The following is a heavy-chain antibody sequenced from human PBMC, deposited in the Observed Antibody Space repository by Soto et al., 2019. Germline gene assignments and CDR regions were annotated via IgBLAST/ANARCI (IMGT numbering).Heavy chain of an antibody. CDR1: GFTFSNSA. J-gene: IGHJ3*02. D-gene: IGHD1-26*01. CDR3: AKDLGVEGATGRAFDI. CDR2: LTGSGSASNT. V-gene: IGHV3-23*01. Sequence: EVQLLESGGGLVQPGGSLRLSCAASGFTFSNSALNWVRQAPGKGLEWVSLLTGSGSASNTYYADSVKGRFTISRDNSKNMLGMQIKNLRGDDTAVYYGAKDLGVEGATGRAFDIWGLGTMVTVSS.